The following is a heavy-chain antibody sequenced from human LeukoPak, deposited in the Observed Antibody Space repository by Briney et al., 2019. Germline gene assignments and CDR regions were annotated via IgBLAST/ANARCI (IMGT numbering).Heavy chain of an antibody. CDR2: IIPIFGTA. CDR3: ARVGGYPYNWFDP. Sequence: GASVKVSCKASGGTFSSYAISWVRQAPGQGLEWMGGIIPIFGTANYAQKFQGRVTITADESTSTAYMELRSLRSDDTAVYYCARVGGYPYNWFDPWGQGTLVTVSS. J-gene: IGHJ5*02. V-gene: IGHV1-69*13. D-gene: IGHD3-22*01. CDR1: GGTFSSYA.